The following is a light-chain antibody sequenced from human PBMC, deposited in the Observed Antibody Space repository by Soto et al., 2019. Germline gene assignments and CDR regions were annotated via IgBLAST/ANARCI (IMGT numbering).Light chain of an antibody. V-gene: IGKV3-11*01. Sequence: ALTQSPATLSLSPGERATLFCKASQSVGIYLGWFHQKPGQAPSVLIYDATNRAGGFPARLSGSVSGTDFTLTITSHEAEYSSLYSWLQGNSQPPLTFRSRTNLEIK. CDR2: DAT. CDR3: LQGNSQPPLT. CDR1: QSVGIY. J-gene: IGKJ3*01.